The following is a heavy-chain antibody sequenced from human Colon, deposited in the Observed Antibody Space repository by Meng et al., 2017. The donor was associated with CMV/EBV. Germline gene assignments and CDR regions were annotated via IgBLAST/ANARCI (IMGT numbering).Heavy chain of an antibody. V-gene: IGHV1-2*02. D-gene: IGHD3-22*01. J-gene: IGHJ1*01. CDR3: ATVSSGYYLYFQH. CDR2: INPNSGGT. CDR1: GYTFTGYY. Sequence: HVQLVQSGAMVKKPGASVKFACKASGYTFTGYYMHWVPQAPGQGLEWMGWINPNSGGTNYAQKFQGRVTMTRDTSISTAYMELSRLRSDDTAVYYCATVSSGYYLYFQHWGQGTLVTVSS.